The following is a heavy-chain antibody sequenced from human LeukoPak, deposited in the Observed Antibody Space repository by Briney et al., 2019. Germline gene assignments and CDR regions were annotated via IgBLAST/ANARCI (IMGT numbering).Heavy chain of an antibody. CDR3: ARDNHYYMVV. CDR1: GFTFSSYA. CDR2: ISYDGSNK. V-gene: IGHV3-30*04. D-gene: IGHD1-14*01. J-gene: IGHJ6*03. Sequence: GRSLRLSCAASGFTFSSYAMHWVRQAPGKGLEWVAVISYDGSNKYYADSVKGRFTISRDNSKNTLYLQMNSLRAEDTAAYYCARDNHYYMVVWRKGTTVTVSS.